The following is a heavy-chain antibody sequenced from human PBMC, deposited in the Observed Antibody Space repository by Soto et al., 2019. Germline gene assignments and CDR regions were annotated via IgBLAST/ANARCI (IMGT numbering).Heavy chain of an antibody. J-gene: IGHJ4*02. Sequence: EVQLLESGGGLVQPGGSLRLSCAASGFTFSSYAMSWVRQAPGKGLEWVSAISGSGGSTYYADSVKGRFTISRDNSNNTLYLQMNSLRAEDTAVYYCAKVSMDYYDLPPDYWGQGTLVTVSS. V-gene: IGHV3-23*01. CDR1: GFTFSSYA. D-gene: IGHD3-22*01. CDR2: ISGSGGST. CDR3: AKVSMDYYDLPPDY.